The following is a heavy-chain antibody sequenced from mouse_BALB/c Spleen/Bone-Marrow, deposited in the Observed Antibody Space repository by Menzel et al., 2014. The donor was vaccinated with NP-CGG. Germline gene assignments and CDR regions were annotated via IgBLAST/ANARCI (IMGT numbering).Heavy chain of an antibody. V-gene: IGHV5-17*02. CDR3: TRSRGNWDDFDY. Sequence: EVKLVESGGGLVQPGGSRKLSCAASGFTFSSFGMHWVRQAPEKGLEWVAYISSGSRTVFYADTVKGRFTISRDSPKNTLFLQMTSLRSEDTAMYYCTRSRGNWDDFDYWGQGTTLTVSS. D-gene: IGHD3-3*01. CDR2: ISSGSRTV. J-gene: IGHJ2*01. CDR1: GFTFSSFG.